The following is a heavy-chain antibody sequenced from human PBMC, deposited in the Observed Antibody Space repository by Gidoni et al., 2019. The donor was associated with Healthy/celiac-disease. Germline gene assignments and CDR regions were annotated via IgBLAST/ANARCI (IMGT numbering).Heavy chain of an antibody. D-gene: IGHD2-15*01. CDR2: INHSGST. V-gene: IGHV4-34*01. J-gene: IGHJ4*02. Sequence: QVQLQQWGAGLLKPSATLSLPCAVYGWSFIGYYWRWIRQPPGKGLEWIGEINHSGSTNYNPSLKSRVTISVDTSKNQFSLKLSSVTAADTAVYYCASFTVVAQYYFDYWGQGTLVTVSS. CDR3: ASFTVVAQYYFDY. CDR1: GWSFIGYY.